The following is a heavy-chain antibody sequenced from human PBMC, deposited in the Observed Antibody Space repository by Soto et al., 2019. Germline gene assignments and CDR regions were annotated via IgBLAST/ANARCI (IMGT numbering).Heavy chain of an antibody. Sequence: ASVKVSCKASGYTFTSYAMHWVRQAPGQRLEWMGWSNAGNGNTKYSQKFQGRVTITRDTSASTAYMELSSLRSEDTAVYYCARGRPSPSSMRWFDPWGQGTLVTVSS. CDR2: SNAGNGNT. CDR3: ARGRPSPSSMRWFDP. CDR1: GYTFTSYA. D-gene: IGHD6-6*01. V-gene: IGHV1-3*01. J-gene: IGHJ5*02.